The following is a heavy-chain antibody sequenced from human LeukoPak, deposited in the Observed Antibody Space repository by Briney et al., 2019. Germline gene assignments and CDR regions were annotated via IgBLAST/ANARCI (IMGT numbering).Heavy chain of an antibody. V-gene: IGHV3-74*01. D-gene: IGHD2/OR15-2a*01. Sequence: QAGGSLRLSCAASGFTVSSNYMSWVRQAPGKGLVWVSHINSDGSWTSYADSVKGRFTISKDNAKNTVYLQMNSLRAEDTAVYYCVSFYETYWGRGTLVTVSS. CDR1: GFTVSSNY. CDR3: VSFYETY. J-gene: IGHJ4*02. CDR2: INSDGSWT.